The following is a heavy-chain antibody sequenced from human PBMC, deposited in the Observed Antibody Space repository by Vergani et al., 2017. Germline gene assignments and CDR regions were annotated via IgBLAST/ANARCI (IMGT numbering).Heavy chain of an antibody. V-gene: IGHV5-51*03. CDR2: IYPGDSDT. CDR1: GYSFTSYW. CDR3: ARLYTSSRDGYYYGSEMVNWFDP. Sequence: EVQLVQSGAEVKKPGESLQISCKGSGYSFTSYWIGWVRQMPGKGLEWMGIIYPGDSDTRYSPSFQGQVTISADKSISTAYLQWSSLKASDTAMYYCARLYTSSRDGYYYGSEMVNWFDPWGERTLVTVSS. D-gene: IGHD3-10*01. J-gene: IGHJ5*02.